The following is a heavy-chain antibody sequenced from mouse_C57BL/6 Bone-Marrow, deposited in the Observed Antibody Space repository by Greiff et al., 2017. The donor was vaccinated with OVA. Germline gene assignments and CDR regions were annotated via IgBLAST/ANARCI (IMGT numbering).Heavy chain of an antibody. CDR2: IYPRSGNT. CDR3: ARSWLLPYWYFDV. CDR1: GYTFTSYG. J-gene: IGHJ1*03. V-gene: IGHV1-81*01. D-gene: IGHD2-3*01. Sequence: VQLQESGAELARPGASVKLSCKASGYTFTSYGISWVKQRTGQGLEWIGEIYPRSGNTYYNEKFNGKATLTADKSSSTAYMELRSLTSEDSAVYFCARSWLLPYWYFDVWGTGTTVTVSS.